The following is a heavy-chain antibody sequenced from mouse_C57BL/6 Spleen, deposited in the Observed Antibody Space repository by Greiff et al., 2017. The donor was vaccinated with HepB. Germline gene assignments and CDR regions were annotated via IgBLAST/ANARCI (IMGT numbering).Heavy chain of an antibody. Sequence: QVQLQQPGAELVMPGASVKLSCKASGYTFTSYWMHWVKQRPGQGLEWIGKIDPSDSYTNYNQKFKGKSTLTVDKSSSTAYMQLSSLTSEDSAVYYCAREEDKAFAYWGQGTPVTVSA. J-gene: IGHJ3*01. V-gene: IGHV1-69*01. CDR2: IDPSDSYT. CDR1: GYTFTSYW. CDR3: AREEDKAFAY.